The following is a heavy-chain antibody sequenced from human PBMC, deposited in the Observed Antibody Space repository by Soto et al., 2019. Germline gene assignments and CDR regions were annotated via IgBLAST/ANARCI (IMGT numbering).Heavy chain of an antibody. Sequence: SETLSLTCTVSGGSIGSSSYYWGWIRQPPGKGLEWIGSIYYSGSTYYNPSLKSRVTISVDTSKNQFSLKLSSVTAADTAVYYCARHGVWQWLPNLFDYWGQGTLVTVSS. CDR2: IYYSGST. CDR1: GGSIGSSSYY. J-gene: IGHJ4*02. D-gene: IGHD6-19*01. V-gene: IGHV4-39*01. CDR3: ARHGVWQWLPNLFDY.